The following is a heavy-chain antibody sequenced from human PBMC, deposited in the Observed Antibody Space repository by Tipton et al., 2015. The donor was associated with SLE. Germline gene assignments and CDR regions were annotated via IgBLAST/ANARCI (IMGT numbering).Heavy chain of an antibody. J-gene: IGHJ3*02. CDR1: GDSISSYY. CDR2: IYYSGST. CDR3: ARRNIVGYTFDI. V-gene: IGHV4-59*01. D-gene: IGHD5-12*01. Sequence: TLSLTCTVSGDSISSYYWSWIRQPPGKGLEWIGYIYYSGSTNYNPSLKSRVTISVETSKNQFSLKLSSVTAADTAVYYCARRNIVGYTFDIWGQGTMVTVSS.